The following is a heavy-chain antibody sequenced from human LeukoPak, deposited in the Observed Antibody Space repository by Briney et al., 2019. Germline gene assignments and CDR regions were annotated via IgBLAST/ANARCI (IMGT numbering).Heavy chain of an antibody. CDR1: GFTVSSSY. D-gene: IGHD2-15*01. V-gene: IGHV3-66*01. CDR3: ARGGVVYPDSFDI. Sequence: GGSLRLSCAASGFTVSSSYMNWVRQAPGKGLEWVSLIFSGGGTYYAHSVKGRFTISRDNSKNTLFLQMNSLRAEDTAVYYCARGGVVYPDSFDIWGRGTMVTVSS. CDR2: IFSGGGT. J-gene: IGHJ3*02.